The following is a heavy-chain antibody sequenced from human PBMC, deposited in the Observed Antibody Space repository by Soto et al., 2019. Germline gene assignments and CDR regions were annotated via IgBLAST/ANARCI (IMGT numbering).Heavy chain of an antibody. D-gene: IGHD6-13*01. CDR2: ISSNGVGT. CDR1: GFTLSGYA. V-gene: IGHV3-64*01. CDR3: ASAEAAAGRGPFDY. Sequence: GSLRLSCAASGFTLSGYAMDWVRQAPGKGLEYVSGISSNGVGTYYANSVQGRFTISRDNSKNTVYLQMGSLRSEDTAVYYCASAEAAAGRGPFDYWGQRTLVTVSS. J-gene: IGHJ4*02.